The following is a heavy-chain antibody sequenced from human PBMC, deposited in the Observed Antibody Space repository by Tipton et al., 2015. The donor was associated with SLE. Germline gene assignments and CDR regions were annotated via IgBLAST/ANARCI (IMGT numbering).Heavy chain of an antibody. CDR3: ARQLGWGDPFAFDY. D-gene: IGHD2-21*02. Sequence: TLSLTCAVSGYSISSGYYWGWIRQPPGKGLEWIGNIYHSGITYYNPSLKSRVTISLDTSKNQFSLKLSSATAADTAVYYCARQLGWGDPFAFDYWGQGTLVTVSP. CDR2: IYHSGIT. J-gene: IGHJ4*02. V-gene: IGHV4-38-2*01. CDR1: GYSISSGYY.